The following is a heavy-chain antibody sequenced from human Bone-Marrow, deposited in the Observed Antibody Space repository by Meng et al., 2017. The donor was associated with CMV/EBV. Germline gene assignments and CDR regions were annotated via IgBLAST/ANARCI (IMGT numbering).Heavy chain of an antibody. CDR3: AKAPQEWLLYGYFDY. J-gene: IGHJ4*02. V-gene: IGHV3-9*01. Sequence: SQKISCGASGFTFDDFAMHWVRQAPGKGLEWVSGISWNSCSKGYADSVKGRFTISRDNAKNSMYLQKNSLRAEDTALYYGAKAPQEWLLYGYFDYWGQGTLVTVSS. CDR1: GFTFDDFA. CDR2: ISWNSCSK. D-gene: IGHD3-3*01.